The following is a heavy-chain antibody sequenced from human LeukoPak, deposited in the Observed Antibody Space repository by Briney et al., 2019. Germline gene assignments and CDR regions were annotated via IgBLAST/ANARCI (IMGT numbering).Heavy chain of an antibody. CDR3: ARTPYGDPYYFDY. D-gene: IGHD4-17*01. CDR2: INHSGST. Sequence: SETLSLTCAVYGGSFSGYYWSWIRQPPGKGVEWIGEINHSGSTNYNPSLKGRVTISVDTSKNQFSLKLSSVTAADTAVYYCARTPYGDPYYFDYWGQGTLVTVSS. CDR1: GGSFSGYY. J-gene: IGHJ4*02. V-gene: IGHV4-34*01.